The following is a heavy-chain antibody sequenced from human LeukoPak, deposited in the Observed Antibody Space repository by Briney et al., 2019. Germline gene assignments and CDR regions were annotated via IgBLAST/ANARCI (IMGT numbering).Heavy chain of an antibody. Sequence: GGSLRLSCAASGFTFSSYAMSWVRQAPGKGLEWASAISGSGGSTYYADSVKGRFTISRDNSKNTLYLQMNSLRAEDTAVYHCAKNSYGSVRWFDPWGQGTLVTVSS. CDR1: GFTFSSYA. V-gene: IGHV3-23*01. D-gene: IGHD3-10*01. CDR2: ISGSGGST. CDR3: AKNSYGSVRWFDP. J-gene: IGHJ5*02.